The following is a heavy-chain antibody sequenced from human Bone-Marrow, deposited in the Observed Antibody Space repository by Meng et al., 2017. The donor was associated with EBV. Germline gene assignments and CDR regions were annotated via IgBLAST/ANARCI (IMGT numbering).Heavy chain of an antibody. CDR1: GGTFRSDA. CDR3: ASESGRGFTPDY. V-gene: IGHV1-69*01. Sequence: QGQVVQSGVEVKKPGSSVKVSCKTSGGTFRSDAISWVRQAPGQGLEWMGGLIPLSDAPHYAQKFQGRVTITADESTSTHYLDLSGLRAEDTAVYYCASESGRGFTPDYWGQGTLVTVSS. J-gene: IGHJ4*02. D-gene: IGHD3-10*01. CDR2: LIPLSDAP.